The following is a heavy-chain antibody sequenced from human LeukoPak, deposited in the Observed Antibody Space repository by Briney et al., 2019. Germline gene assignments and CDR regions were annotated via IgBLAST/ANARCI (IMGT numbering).Heavy chain of an antibody. Sequence: SGGSLRLSCAASGFTFSSYAMSWVRQAPGKGLEWVSAISGSGGSTYYADSVKGRFTISRDNSKNTLYLQMKSLRAEDTAVYYCAKAVVPVISQHCFDYWGQGTLVTVSS. CDR3: AKAVVPVISQHCFDY. CDR2: ISGSGGST. V-gene: IGHV3-23*01. CDR1: GFTFSSYA. D-gene: IGHD3-22*01. J-gene: IGHJ4*02.